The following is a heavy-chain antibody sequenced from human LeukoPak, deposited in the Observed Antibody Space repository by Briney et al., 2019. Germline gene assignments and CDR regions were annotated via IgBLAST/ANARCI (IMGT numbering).Heavy chain of an antibody. CDR2: IYHSGST. Sequence: SETLSLTCAVSGYSISSGDYWGWIRQPPGKGVEWIGSIYHSGSTHYNPSLKSRVTISVDTSKNQFSLKLSSVTAADTAVYYCARNTTEVVTAKWFDPWGQGTLVTVSS. V-gene: IGHV4-38-2*01. J-gene: IGHJ5*02. D-gene: IGHD2-21*02. CDR3: ARNTTEVVTAKWFDP. CDR1: GYSISSGDY.